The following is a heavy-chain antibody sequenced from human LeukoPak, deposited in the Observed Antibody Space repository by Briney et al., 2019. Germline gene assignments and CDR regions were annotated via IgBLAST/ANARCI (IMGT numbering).Heavy chain of an antibody. CDR2: INHSGST. J-gene: IGHJ5*02. CDR3: ARGYGYFTRSVISGGHGFDP. CDR1: GGSFSGYY. Sequence: PSETLSLTCAVYGGSFSGYYWSWIRQPPGKGLEWIGEINHSGSTNYNPSLKSRVTISVDTSKNQFSLKLSSVTAADTAVYYCARGYGYFTRSVISGGHGFDPWGQGTLVTVSS. D-gene: IGHD5-18*01. V-gene: IGHV4-34*01.